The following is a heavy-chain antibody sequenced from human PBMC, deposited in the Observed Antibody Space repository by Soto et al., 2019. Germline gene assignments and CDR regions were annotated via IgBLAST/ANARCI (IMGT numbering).Heavy chain of an antibody. Sequence: QVQLVQSGAEVKKPGSSVKVSCKASGGTFSSYAISWGRQAPGQGLEWMGGIIPIFGTANYAQKFQGRVTITADESTSTAYMEVSSLRSVDTAVYYGATSGPKMWGWLFDYWGQGTLVTVSS. CDR2: IIPIFGTA. V-gene: IGHV1-69*01. J-gene: IGHJ4*02. CDR3: ATSGPKMWGWLFDY. D-gene: IGHD2-21*01. CDR1: GGTFSSYA.